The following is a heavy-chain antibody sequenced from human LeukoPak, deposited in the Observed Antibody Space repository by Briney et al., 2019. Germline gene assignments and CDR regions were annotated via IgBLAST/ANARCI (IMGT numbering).Heavy chain of an antibody. CDR3: ARDHRVFGVGTNWFDP. D-gene: IGHD3-3*01. V-gene: IGHV4-59*01. CDR2: IYYSGST. Sequence: PSETLSLTCTVSGGSISSYYWSWIRQPPGKGLEWIGYIYYSGSTNYNPSLKSRVTISVDTSKNQFSLKLSSVTAADTAVYYCARDHRVFGVGTNWFDPWGQGTLVTVSS. CDR1: GGSISSYY. J-gene: IGHJ5*02.